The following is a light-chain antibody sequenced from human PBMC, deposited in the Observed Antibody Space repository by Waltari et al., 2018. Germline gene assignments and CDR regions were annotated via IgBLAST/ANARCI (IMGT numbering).Light chain of an antibody. Sequence: DVVMTQSPLSLSVSLGQPASISCRSSQSRVHSDGNTYLNWFQQRPGQSPRRLIYKVSRRESGVPDRFSGSGSGTDFTLKISRVEAEDVGVYYCMQTTHSPRTFGQGTKVEI. CDR2: KVS. CDR3: MQTTHSPRT. J-gene: IGKJ1*01. CDR1: QSRVHSDGNTY. V-gene: IGKV2-30*02.